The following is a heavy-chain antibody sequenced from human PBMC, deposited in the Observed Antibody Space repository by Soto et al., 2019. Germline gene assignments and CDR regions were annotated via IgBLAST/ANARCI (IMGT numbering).Heavy chain of an antibody. J-gene: IGHJ5*02. Sequence: QVQLVESGGGVVQPGRSLRLSCAASGFTFSSYGMHWVRQAPGKGLEWVAVIWYDGSNKYYADSVKGRFTISRDNSKNTLYLQMNSLRAEDTAVYYCARGVDYDILTGYYQTDSNWFDPWGQGTLVTVSS. CDR3: ARGVDYDILTGYYQTDSNWFDP. CDR2: IWYDGSNK. D-gene: IGHD3-9*01. CDR1: GFTFSSYG. V-gene: IGHV3-33*01.